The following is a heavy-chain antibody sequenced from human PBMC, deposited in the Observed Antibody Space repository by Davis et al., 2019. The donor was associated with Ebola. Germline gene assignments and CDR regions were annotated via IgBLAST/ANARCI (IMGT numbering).Heavy chain of an antibody. CDR2: ISYSGST. V-gene: IGHV4-59*02. CDR3: AREMGTGTTWGMDV. D-gene: IGHD4-11*01. Sequence: GSLRLPCAASGFTVSSNYMSWVCQAPGKGLEWIGYISYSGSTNYNPSLKSRVTITVDTSKNQLSLKLSSVTAADTAVYYCAREMGTGTTWGMDVWGQGTTVTVSS. CDR1: GFTVSSNY. J-gene: IGHJ6*02.